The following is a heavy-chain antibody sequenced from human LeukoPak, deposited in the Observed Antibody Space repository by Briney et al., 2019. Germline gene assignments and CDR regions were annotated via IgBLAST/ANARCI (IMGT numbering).Heavy chain of an antibody. D-gene: IGHD2-15*01. V-gene: IGHV3-53*01. CDR3: ARGRRGRDECSGGSCYGRFDP. CDR2: IYSAGST. Sequence: PGGSLRLSCPASGFTLSRNYMSWLRQAPGKGLEWVSVIYSAGSTYYTESVKGRFTISRNNSKNTIYLQTNSWKAEDTAVYYCARGRRGRDECSGGSCYGRFDPWGEGTLVTVS. J-gene: IGHJ5*02. CDR1: GFTLSRNY.